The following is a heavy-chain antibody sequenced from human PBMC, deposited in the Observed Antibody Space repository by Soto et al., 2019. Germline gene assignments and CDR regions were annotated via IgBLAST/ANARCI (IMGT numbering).Heavy chain of an antibody. D-gene: IGHD6-13*01. V-gene: IGHV3-21*01. Sequence: EVQLVESGGDLVRPGGSLRLSCAASGFTFSGHSMNWVRQAPGKGLEWVSSITRSGNFIYYADSVKGRFTISRDNAKNSLYLQMNSLRAEDTAVYFCARERISSLLLDYWGQGILVTVSS. CDR2: ITRSGNFI. CDR1: GFTFSGHS. CDR3: ARERISSLLLDY. J-gene: IGHJ4*02.